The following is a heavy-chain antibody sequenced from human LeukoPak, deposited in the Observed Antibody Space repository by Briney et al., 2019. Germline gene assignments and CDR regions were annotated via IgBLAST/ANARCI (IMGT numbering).Heavy chain of an antibody. CDR2: IYTSGST. V-gene: IGHV4-4*07. D-gene: IGHD3-10*01. Sequence: SETLSLTCTVSGGSISSYYWSWIRQPAGKGLEWIGRIYTSGSTNYNPSLKSRVTMSVDTSKNQFSLKLSSVTAADTAVYYCAREEDYYGSGSYCLLDPWGQGTLVTVSA. J-gene: IGHJ5*02. CDR3: AREEDYYGSGSYCLLDP. CDR1: GGSISSYY.